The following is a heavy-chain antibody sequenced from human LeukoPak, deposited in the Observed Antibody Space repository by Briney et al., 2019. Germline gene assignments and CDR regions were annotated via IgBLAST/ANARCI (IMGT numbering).Heavy chain of an antibody. CDR3: AKDYSRGYDILTGYSPGAFDI. CDR1: GFTFSSYG. Sequence: PGRSLRLSCAASGFTFSSYGMHWVRQAPGKGLEWVAVISYDGSNKYYADSVKGRFTISRDNSKNTLYLQMNSPRAEDTAVYYCAKDYSRGYDILTGYSPGAFDIWGQGTMVAVSS. CDR2: ISYDGSNK. D-gene: IGHD3-9*01. V-gene: IGHV3-30*18. J-gene: IGHJ3*02.